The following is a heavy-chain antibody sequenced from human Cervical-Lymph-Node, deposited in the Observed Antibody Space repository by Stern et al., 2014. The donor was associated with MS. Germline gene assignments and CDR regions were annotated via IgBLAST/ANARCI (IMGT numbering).Heavy chain of an antibody. J-gene: IGHJ4*02. CDR1: GYTFTNSW. CDR3: ARRQDGAAY. Sequence: EVQLVESGPEVKKPGESLKISCKASGYTFTNSWIGWVRQMPGKGLEWIGIIYPGESDISSRPSFQGQVTISADKSITTASLHWDSLKASDTAMYYCARRQDGAAYWGQGTLVTVSS. V-gene: IGHV5-51*01. CDR2: IYPGESDI. D-gene: IGHD5-24*01.